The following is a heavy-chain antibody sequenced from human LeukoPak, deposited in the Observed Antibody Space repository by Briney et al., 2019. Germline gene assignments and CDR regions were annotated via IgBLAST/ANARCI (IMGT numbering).Heavy chain of an antibody. J-gene: IGHJ4*02. V-gene: IGHV3-7*01. D-gene: IGHD3-3*01. Sequence: GGSLRLSCAASGFTFSSYWMSWVRQAPGKGLEWVANIKQDGSEKYYVDSVKGRFTISRDNAKNSLYLQRNSLRAEDTAVYYCARDKGGPYYDFWSGYYPEYFDYWGQGTLVTVSS. CDR2: IKQDGSEK. CDR3: ARDKGGPYYDFWSGYYPEYFDY. CDR1: GFTFSSYW.